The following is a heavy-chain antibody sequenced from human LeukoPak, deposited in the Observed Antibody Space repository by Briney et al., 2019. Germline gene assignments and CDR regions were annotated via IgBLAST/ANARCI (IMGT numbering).Heavy chain of an antibody. J-gene: IGHJ4*02. D-gene: IGHD5-18*01. Sequence: GGSLRLSCAASGFTFSSYSMNWVRRAPGKGLEWVSSISATSNYIYYADSVKGRFTISRDNAKNSLYLQMNSLRAEDTAVYYCARDTSGYTFDDWGQGTLVTVSS. CDR2: ISATSNYI. V-gene: IGHV3-21*01. CDR1: GFTFSSYS. CDR3: ARDTSGYTFDD.